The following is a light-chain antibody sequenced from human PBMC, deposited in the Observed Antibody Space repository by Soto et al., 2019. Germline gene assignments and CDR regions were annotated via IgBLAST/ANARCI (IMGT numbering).Light chain of an antibody. Sequence: QSALTQPASVSGSPGQSITISCTGTSSDVGGYNYVSWYQHHPGKAPKLIIFDVSNRPSGVSNPFSGSKSGNTASLTISGLQPEDEADYFCCSYAGTVAYVFGAGTKVTVL. J-gene: IGLJ1*01. V-gene: IGLV2-14*03. CDR1: SSDVGGYNY. CDR3: CSYAGTVAYV. CDR2: DVS.